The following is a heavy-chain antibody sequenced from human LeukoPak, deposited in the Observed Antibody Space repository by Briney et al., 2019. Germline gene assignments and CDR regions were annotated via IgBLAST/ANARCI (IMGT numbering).Heavy chain of an antibody. CDR3: TRRRRDGYNFDL. D-gene: IGHD5-24*01. Sequence: PSETLSLTFTVSCGSINSYYWSWIRQPPGKGLEWIGYVFSSGSTTYNPSLKSRVTISVDTSKNQFSLELSSVSGADTAMFYCTRRRRDGYNFDLWGQGTLVTVSS. CDR2: VFSSGST. J-gene: IGHJ4*02. V-gene: IGHV4-59*01. CDR1: CGSINSYY.